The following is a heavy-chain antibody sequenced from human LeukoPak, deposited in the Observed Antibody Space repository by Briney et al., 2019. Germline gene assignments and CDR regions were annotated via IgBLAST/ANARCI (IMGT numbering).Heavy chain of an antibody. CDR1: GGSFSGYY. CDR2: INHSGST. CDR3: ARRLRLGELSSPSYYFDY. V-gene: IGHV4-34*01. Sequence: SETLSLTCAVYGGSFSGYYWSWIRKPPGKGLEWIGEINHSGSTNYNSSLKSRVTISVDTSKNQFSLKLSSVTAADTAVYYCARRLRLGELSSPSYYFDYWGQGTLVAVSS. D-gene: IGHD3-16*02. J-gene: IGHJ4*02.